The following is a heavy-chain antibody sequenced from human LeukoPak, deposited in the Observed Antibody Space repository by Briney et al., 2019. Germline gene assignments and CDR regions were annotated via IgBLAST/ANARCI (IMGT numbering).Heavy chain of an antibody. CDR3: ARGGSTHFDY. CDR2: ISYDGSNK. D-gene: IGHD6-13*01. Sequence: GGSLRLSCAASGFTFSSYAMHWVRQAPGKGLEWVAVISYDGSNKYYADSVKGRSTISRDNSKNTLYLQMNSLRAEDTAVYYCARGGSTHFDYWGQGTLVTVSS. J-gene: IGHJ4*02. CDR1: GFTFSSYA. V-gene: IGHV3-30-3*01.